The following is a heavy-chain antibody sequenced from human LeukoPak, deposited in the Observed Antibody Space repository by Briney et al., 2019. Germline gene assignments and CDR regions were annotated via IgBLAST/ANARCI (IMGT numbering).Heavy chain of an antibody. CDR1: GFTVSSNY. V-gene: IGHV3-66*01. Sequence: GGPLRLSCAASGFTVSSNYMSWVRQAPGKGLEWVSVIYSGGSTYYADSVKGRFTISRDNSKNTLYLQMNSLRAEDTAVYYCARDFWSGYHFNYWGQGTLVTVSS. CDR2: IYSGGST. J-gene: IGHJ4*02. D-gene: IGHD3-3*01. CDR3: ARDFWSGYHFNY.